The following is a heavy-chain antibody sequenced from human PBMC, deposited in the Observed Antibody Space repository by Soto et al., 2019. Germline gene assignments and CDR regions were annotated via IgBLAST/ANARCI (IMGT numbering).Heavy chain of an antibody. CDR1: GYTFISYS. Sequence: ASVKVSCKASGYTFISYSIHWVRQAPGQRLEWMGWINAGNGNTKYSQKFQGRVTITRDTSASTAYMELTSLRSEDTAVYYCARELQGLYYFDYWGQGTLVTVSS. V-gene: IGHV1-3*01. D-gene: IGHD2-15*01. CDR2: INAGNGNT. CDR3: ARELQGLYYFDY. J-gene: IGHJ4*02.